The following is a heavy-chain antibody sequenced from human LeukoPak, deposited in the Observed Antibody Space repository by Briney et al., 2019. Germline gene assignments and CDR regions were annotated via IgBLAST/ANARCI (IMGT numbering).Heavy chain of an antibody. D-gene: IGHD1-14*01. CDR2: IYASGNT. CDR1: GGSVSSGSYY. J-gene: IGHJ4*02. CDR3: ARDKVPEGGYYFDY. Sequence: SQTLSLTCTVSGGSVSSGSYYWSWIRQPAGKGLEWIGRIYASGNTNYNPSLKNRVTISVDTSKNQFSLKLSSVTAADAAVYYCARDKVPEGGYYFDYWGQGALVTVSS. V-gene: IGHV4-61*02.